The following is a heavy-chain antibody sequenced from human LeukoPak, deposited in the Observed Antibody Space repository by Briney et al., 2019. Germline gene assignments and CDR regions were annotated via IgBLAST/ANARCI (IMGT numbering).Heavy chain of an antibody. CDR1: GFTFGTYW. Sequence: PGGSLRLSCGASGFTFGTYWMHWVRQAPGKGLEWVSAISGSGGSTYYADSVKGRFTISRDNSKNTLYLQMNSLRAEDTAVYYCAKDHLYYYDSSVRGDYWGQGTLVTVSS. D-gene: IGHD3-22*01. CDR2: ISGSGGST. J-gene: IGHJ4*02. CDR3: AKDHLYYYDSSVRGDY. V-gene: IGHV3-23*01.